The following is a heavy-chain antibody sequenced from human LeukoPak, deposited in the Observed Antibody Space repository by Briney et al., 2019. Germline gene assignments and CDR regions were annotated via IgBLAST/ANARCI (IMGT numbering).Heavy chain of an antibody. CDR2: ISSSSNYI. CDR1: GFTFSTYT. V-gene: IGHV3-21*01. D-gene: IGHD3-22*01. CDR3: ARISNYDIGGYSYYYYGMDV. Sequence: GGSLRLSCAASGFTFSTYTMNWVRQAPGKGLEWVSSISSSSNYIYYADSVKGRFTISRDNAKNSLYLQMNSLRAEDTAVYYCARISNYDIGGYSYYYYGMDVWGLGTTVTVSS. J-gene: IGHJ6*02.